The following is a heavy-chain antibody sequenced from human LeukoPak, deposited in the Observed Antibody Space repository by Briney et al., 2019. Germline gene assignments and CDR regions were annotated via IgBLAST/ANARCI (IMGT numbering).Heavy chain of an antibody. CDR2: IYHSGST. V-gene: IGHV4-38-2*02. D-gene: IGHD1-26*01. CDR1: GYSISSGYY. CDR3: ARAWELLNQAWFDP. J-gene: IGHJ5*02. Sequence: SETLSLTCTVSGYSISSGYYWGWIRPPPGKGLEWIGSIYHSGSTYYNPSLKSRVTISVDTSKNQFSLKLSSVTAADTAVYYCARAWELLNQAWFDPWGQGTLVTVSS.